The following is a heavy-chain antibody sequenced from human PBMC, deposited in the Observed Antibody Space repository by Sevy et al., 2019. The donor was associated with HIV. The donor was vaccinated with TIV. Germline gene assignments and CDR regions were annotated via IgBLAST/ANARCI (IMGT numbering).Heavy chain of an antibody. CDR3: AREGCTKPHDY. V-gene: IGHV3-23*01. Sequence: GGSLRLSCAASGFTFSKYSMSWVRQPPGKGLEWVATLSFGCGEINYAHSVKGRFTISRDNSKNSFYLQMNNLRAEDTAVYYCAREGCTKPHDYWGQGTLVTVSS. D-gene: IGHD2-8*01. CDR1: GFTFSKYS. CDR2: LSFGCGEI. J-gene: IGHJ4*02.